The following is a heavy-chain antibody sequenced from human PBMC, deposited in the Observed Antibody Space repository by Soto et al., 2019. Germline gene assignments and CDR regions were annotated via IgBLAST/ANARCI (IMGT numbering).Heavy chain of an antibody. D-gene: IGHD2-15*01. J-gene: IGHJ6*02. CDR2: IYYSGST. CDR3: ARVVAATPRDYYYGLDV. Sequence: SETLSLTYTVSGGSISSYYWSWIRQPPGKGLEWIGYIYYSGSTNYNPSLKSRVTISVDTSKNQFSLKLSSVTAADTAVYYCARVVAATPRDYYYGLDVWGQGTTVTVSS. CDR1: GGSISSYY. V-gene: IGHV4-59*01.